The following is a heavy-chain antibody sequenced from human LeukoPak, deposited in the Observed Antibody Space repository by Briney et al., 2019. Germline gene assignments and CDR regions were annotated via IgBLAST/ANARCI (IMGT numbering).Heavy chain of an antibody. Sequence: ASVKVSCKTSGYTFTSYAMHWVRQAPGQRLEWMGWINAGNGNTKYSQKFRGRVTITRDTSANTAHMELSSLRSEDTAVYYCARRDRRHFDYWGQGTLVTVSS. J-gene: IGHJ4*02. CDR1: GYTFTSYA. CDR3: ARRDRRHFDY. D-gene: IGHD3-22*01. CDR2: INAGNGNT. V-gene: IGHV1-3*01.